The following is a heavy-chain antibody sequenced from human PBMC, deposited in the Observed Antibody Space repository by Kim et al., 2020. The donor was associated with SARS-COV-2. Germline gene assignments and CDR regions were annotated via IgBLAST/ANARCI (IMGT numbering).Heavy chain of an antibody. Sequence: SVKVSCKSSGGTFSSYAISWVRQAPGQELEWMGRIIPILGIANYAQKFQGRVTITADKSTSTAYMELSSLRSEDTAVYYCASQITMVRGVITNYGMDVW. CDR3: ASQITMVRGVITNYGMDV. V-gene: IGHV1-69*04. J-gene: IGHJ6*01. CDR1: GGTFSSYA. CDR2: IIPILGIA. D-gene: IGHD3-10*01.